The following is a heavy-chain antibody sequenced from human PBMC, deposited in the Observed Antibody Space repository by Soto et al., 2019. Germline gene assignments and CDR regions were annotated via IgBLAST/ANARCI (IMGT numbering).Heavy chain of an antibody. CDR2: MNPSSGKT. V-gene: IGHV1-8*01. Sequence: QVQLVQSGAEVKTPGASVKVSCKASGYTFTDYDINWVRQAPGQGLEWVGRMNPSSGKTDYAQNFQARVTTTRDTSISTAYLELSNLGYEDTAVFYCSTWGRDGWYTGFFWGQGTLVTVAS. CDR3: STWGRDGWYTGFF. J-gene: IGHJ4*02. CDR1: GYTFTDYD. D-gene: IGHD6-19*01.